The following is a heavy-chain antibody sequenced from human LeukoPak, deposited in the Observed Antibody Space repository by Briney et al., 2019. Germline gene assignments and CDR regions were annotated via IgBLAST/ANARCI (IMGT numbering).Heavy chain of an antibody. V-gene: IGHV1-2*02. Sequence: ASVTVSCTSSVYTFTGYYMHWVRHAPGQGLEWMGWINPNSGGTNNAQKFQGRGTMTRDSSITTAYMELSELRSDDTAVYYCARGICNSVSCAAFDCWGEGTLVTVSS. J-gene: IGHJ4*02. CDR1: VYTFTGYY. CDR3: ARGICNSVSCAAFDC. D-gene: IGHD2/OR15-2a*01. CDR2: INPNSGGT.